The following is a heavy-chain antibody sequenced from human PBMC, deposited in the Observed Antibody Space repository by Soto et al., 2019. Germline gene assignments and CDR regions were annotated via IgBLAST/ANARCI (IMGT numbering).Heavy chain of an antibody. D-gene: IGHD5-12*01. CDR1: GGTFSSYA. Sequence: GASVKVSCKASGGTFSSYAISWVRQAPGQGLEWMGGIIPIFGTANYAQKFQGRVTITADESTSTAYMELSSLRSEDTAVYYCARDGYNSYYYYYYGMDVWGQGTTVTVSS. CDR2: IIPIFGTA. V-gene: IGHV1-69*13. J-gene: IGHJ6*02. CDR3: ARDGYNSYYYYYYGMDV.